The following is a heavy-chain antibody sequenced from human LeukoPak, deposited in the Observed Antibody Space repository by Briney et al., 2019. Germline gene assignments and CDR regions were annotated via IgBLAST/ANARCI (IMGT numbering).Heavy chain of an antibody. J-gene: IGHJ5*02. CDR2: ISSSSSTI. CDR1: GFTFSSYS. Sequence: GGSLRLSCAASGFTFSSYSMNWVRQAPGKGLEWVSYISSSSSTIYYADSVKGRFTISRDNAKNSLYLQMNSLRAEDTAVYYCARDPRWGSGWFDPWGLGTLVTVSS. CDR3: ARDPRWGSGWFDP. V-gene: IGHV3-48*01. D-gene: IGHD6-19*01.